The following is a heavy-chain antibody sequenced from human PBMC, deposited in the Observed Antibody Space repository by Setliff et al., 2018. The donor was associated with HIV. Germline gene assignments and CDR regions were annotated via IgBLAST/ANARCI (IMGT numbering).Heavy chain of an antibody. CDR1: GFTFSSYA. Sequence: PGGSLRLSCAASGFTFSSYAMSWVRQAPGKGLEWVSAVSGSGTATEYADSVKGRFTISRDNSKNALYLEMNNLRAEDTAIYYCAKHFLLWSNAFHIWGQGTMVTVSS. J-gene: IGHJ3*02. CDR3: AKHFLLWSNAFHI. D-gene: IGHD2-21*01. V-gene: IGHV3-23*01. CDR2: VSGSGTAT.